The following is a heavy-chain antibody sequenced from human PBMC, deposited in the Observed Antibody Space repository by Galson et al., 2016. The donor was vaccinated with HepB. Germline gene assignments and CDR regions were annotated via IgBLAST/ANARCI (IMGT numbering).Heavy chain of an antibody. D-gene: IGHD3-16*02. CDR1: GFPFSSYM. Sequence: SLRLSCAAFGFPFSSYMMHWVRQAPGKGLVWVTRINSDGSTTIYADSVKGRFTISRDNAKNTVYLQMNSLRAEDTAVYYCARLGRYTGWYSVYWGQGTLVTVSS. CDR3: ARLGRYTGWYSVY. J-gene: IGHJ4*02. CDR2: INSDGSTT. V-gene: IGHV3-74*01.